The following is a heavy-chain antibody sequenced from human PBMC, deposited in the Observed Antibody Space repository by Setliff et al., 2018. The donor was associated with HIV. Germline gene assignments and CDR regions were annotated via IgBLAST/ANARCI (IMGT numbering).Heavy chain of an antibody. Sequence: KASETLSLTCAVYGGPLSGHYWSWIRQPPGQGLEWIGETSHSGKTNYNPSLKSRVTISVDTSKNQFSLKLTSVTAADTAVYYCVTSSSWSSRLNFWGPGTLVTSPQ. CDR2: TSHSGKT. D-gene: IGHD2-2*01. J-gene: IGHJ4*02. CDR1: GGPLSGHY. V-gene: IGHV4-34*01. CDR3: VTSSSWSSRLNF.